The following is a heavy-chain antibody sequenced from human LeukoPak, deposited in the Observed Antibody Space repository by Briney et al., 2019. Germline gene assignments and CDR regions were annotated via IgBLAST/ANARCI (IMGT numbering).Heavy chain of an antibody. J-gene: IGHJ4*02. CDR3: ARDRLSSSSEFDY. V-gene: IGHV3-21*01. CDR1: GFTFSSYS. Sequence: PGGALRLSCAASGFTFSSYSMNSVRQAPGKGVEWVSSISSSRSYIYYADSVKGRFPSQRDNAKNSLNLQMDSLRPEDKALYECARDRLSSSSEFDYWGQGTLVTVSS. D-gene: IGHD6-6*01. CDR2: ISSSRSYI.